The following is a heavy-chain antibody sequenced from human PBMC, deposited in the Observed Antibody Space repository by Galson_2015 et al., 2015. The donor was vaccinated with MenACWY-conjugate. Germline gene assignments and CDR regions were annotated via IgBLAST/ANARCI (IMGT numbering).Heavy chain of an antibody. CDR2: VSSNGGTT. J-gene: IGHJ5*02. Sequence: SLRLSCAASGFSFSSYAMHWVRQAAGKGLEYVSAVSSNGGTTHYADSVKGRFTISRDNSKNTLYLQMSSLRPEDTAMYYCVKDSAYDFRSGYSNWFDPWGQGTPVTVSS. CDR1: GFSFSSYA. CDR3: VKDSAYDFRSGYSNWFDP. V-gene: IGHV3-64D*06. D-gene: IGHD3-3*01.